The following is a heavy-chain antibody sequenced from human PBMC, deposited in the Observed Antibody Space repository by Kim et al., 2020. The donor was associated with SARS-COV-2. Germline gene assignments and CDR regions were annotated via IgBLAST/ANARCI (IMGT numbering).Heavy chain of an antibody. J-gene: IGHJ3*02. CDR3: TRVHGTKLTFGVAFA. Sequence: GGSLRLSCGASGFTFSDAAMHWVRRASGKGLEWVGGIRSKVNGYETAYSAAVSGRFTISRDDSMNTAYLQLNGLKSEDTAVSYCTRVHGTKLTFGVAFA. CDR2: IRSKVNGYET. D-gene: IGHD1-1*01. CDR1: GFTFSDAA. V-gene: IGHV3-73*01.